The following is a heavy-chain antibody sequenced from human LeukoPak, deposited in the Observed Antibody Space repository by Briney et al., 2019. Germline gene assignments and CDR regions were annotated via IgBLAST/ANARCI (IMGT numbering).Heavy chain of an antibody. CDR3: GRGGKVEQLVVAR. CDR1: GFTFSDYW. V-gene: IGHV3-74*01. CDR2: INTDGTTT. D-gene: IGHD6-13*01. J-gene: IGHJ1*01. Sequence: PGGSLRLSCAASGFTFSDYWMHWVRQVPGKGLVWVSRINTDGTTTSYADPVKGRFTISRDNAKKTVYLQMTSLRGDDTAVYYCGRGGKVEQLVVARWGQGSLVTVSS.